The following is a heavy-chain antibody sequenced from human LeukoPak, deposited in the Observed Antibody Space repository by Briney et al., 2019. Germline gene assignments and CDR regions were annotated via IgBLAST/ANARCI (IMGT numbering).Heavy chain of an antibody. Sequence: KSGGSLRLSCAASGFTFSSYSMNWVRQAPGKGLEWVSSISSSSSYIYYADSVKGRFTISRDNAKNSLYLQMNSLRAEDTAVYYCARRDCDGINCRGSNWFDPWGQGTLVSVSS. CDR1: GFTFSSYS. V-gene: IGHV3-21*01. J-gene: IGHJ5*02. CDR3: ARRDCDGINCRGSNWFDP. CDR2: ISSSSSYI. D-gene: IGHD4/OR15-4a*01.